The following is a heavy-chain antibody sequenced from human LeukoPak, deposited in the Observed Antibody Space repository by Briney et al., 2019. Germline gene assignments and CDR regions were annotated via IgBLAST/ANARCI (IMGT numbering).Heavy chain of an antibody. J-gene: IGHJ4*02. Sequence: SETLSLTCGVYNGSFSGYYWSWIRQTPGKGLEWIGEINQSGSTYYNPSLKSRVTISVDTSKNQFSLKLSSVTAADTAVYYCARHDRGCSSTSCYLDYWGQGTLVTVSS. CDR2: INQSGST. V-gene: IGHV4-34*01. CDR3: ARHDRGCSSTSCYLDY. CDR1: NGSFSGYY. D-gene: IGHD2-2*01.